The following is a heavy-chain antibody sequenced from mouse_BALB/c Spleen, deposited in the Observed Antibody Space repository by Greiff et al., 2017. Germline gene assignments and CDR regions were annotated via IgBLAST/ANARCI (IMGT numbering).Heavy chain of an antibody. D-gene: IGHD1-2*01. CDR2: ISDGGSYT. Sequence: EVQLVESGGGLVKPGGSLKLSCAASGFTFSDYYMYWVRQTPEKRLEWVATISDGGSYTYYPDSVKGRFTISRDNAKNNRYLQMSSLKSEDTAMYYCARALITTATFAYWGQGTLVTVSA. CDR1: GFTFSDYY. J-gene: IGHJ3*01. CDR3: ARALITTATFAY. V-gene: IGHV5-4*02.